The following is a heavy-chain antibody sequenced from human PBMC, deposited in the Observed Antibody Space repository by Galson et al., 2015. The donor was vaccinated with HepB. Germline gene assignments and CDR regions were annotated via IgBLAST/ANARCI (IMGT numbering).Heavy chain of an antibody. CDR1: GGTFSSYA. Sequence: SVKVSCKASGGTFSSYAISWVRQAPGQGLEWMGGIIPIFGTANYAQKFQGRVTITADKSTSTAYMELSSLRSEDTAVYYCASDQQLVGGGAFDYWGQGTLVTVSS. D-gene: IGHD6-13*01. J-gene: IGHJ4*02. CDR3: ASDQQLVGGGAFDY. CDR2: IIPIFGTA. V-gene: IGHV1-69*06.